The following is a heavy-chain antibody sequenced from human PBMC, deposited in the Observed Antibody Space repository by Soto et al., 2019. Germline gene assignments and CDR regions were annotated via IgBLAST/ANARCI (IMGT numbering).Heavy chain of an antibody. CDR2: INPDDGRT. D-gene: IGHD2-21*01. CDR3: ARVGVSVAQPYNCFDP. CDR1: GYTFTTYY. V-gene: IGHV1-46*01. Sequence: GASVKVSCKASGYTFTTYYVHWVRQAPGQGLQWMGIINPDDGRTNYAQKFQGRVTMTRDTSTSTVYMELSGLTSGDTAVYYCARVGVSVAQPYNCFDPWGQGTQVTVSS. J-gene: IGHJ5*02.